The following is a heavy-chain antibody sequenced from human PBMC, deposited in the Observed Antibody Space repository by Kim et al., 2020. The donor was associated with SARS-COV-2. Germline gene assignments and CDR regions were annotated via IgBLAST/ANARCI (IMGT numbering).Heavy chain of an antibody. CDR2: ISDGVVRT. V-gene: IGHV3-23*01. CDR3: EASDY. Sequence: ISDGVVRTHYADPLKGRFTISRDNSKSTLFLQMNSLRAEDTAVYYCEASDYWGQGSLVTVSS. J-gene: IGHJ4*02.